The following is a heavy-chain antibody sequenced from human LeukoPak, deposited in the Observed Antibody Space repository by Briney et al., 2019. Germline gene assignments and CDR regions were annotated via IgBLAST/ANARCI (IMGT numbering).Heavy chain of an antibody. D-gene: IGHD6-19*01. CDR2: TSGSGGST. CDR3: AKDAEYSSGWYSSPIDY. V-gene: IGHV3-23*01. Sequence: GGSLRLSCAASGFTFSSYAMSWVRQAPGKGLEWVSATSGSGGSTYYADSVKGRFTISRDNSKNTLYLQMNSLRAEDTAVYYCAKDAEYSSGWYSSPIDYWGQGTLVTVSS. CDR1: GFTFSSYA. J-gene: IGHJ4*02.